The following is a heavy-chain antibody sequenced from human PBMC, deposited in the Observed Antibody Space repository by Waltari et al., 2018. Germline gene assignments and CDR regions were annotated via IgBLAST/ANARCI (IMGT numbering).Heavy chain of an antibody. V-gene: IGHV4-61*02. CDR1: GGSISSGSYY. Sequence: VQLQESGPGLVKPSQTLSLTCTVSGGSISSGSYYWSWIRQPAGKGLEWIGRIYTSGSTNYNPSLKSRVTISVDTSKNQFSLKLSSVTAADTAVYYCARWDIVVVPAAMNAFDIWGQGTMVTVSS. CDR3: ARWDIVVVPAAMNAFDI. CDR2: IYTSGST. J-gene: IGHJ3*02. D-gene: IGHD2-2*01.